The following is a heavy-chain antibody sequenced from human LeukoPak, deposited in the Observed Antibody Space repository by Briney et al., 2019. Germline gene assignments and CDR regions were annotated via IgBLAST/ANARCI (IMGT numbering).Heavy chain of an antibody. V-gene: IGHV3-49*04. CDR1: GFTFGDYT. Sequence: GGSLRLSCTASGFTFGDYTMSWVRQAPGKGLEWVGFIRSKAYGGTTEYAASVKDRFTISRDDSKSIAYLQMNSLKTEDTAVYYCTRAPYSSSGAFDIWGQGTMVTVSS. D-gene: IGHD6-13*01. CDR3: TRAPYSSSGAFDI. CDR2: IRSKAYGGTT. J-gene: IGHJ3*02.